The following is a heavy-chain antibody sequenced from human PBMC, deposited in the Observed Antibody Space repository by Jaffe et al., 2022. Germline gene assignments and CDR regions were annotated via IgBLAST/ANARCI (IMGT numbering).Heavy chain of an antibody. J-gene: IGHJ4*02. CDR2: ISSSGSTI. CDR1: GFTFSSYE. Sequence: EVQLVESGGGLVQPGGSLRLSCAASGFTFSSYEMNWVRQAPGKGLEWVSYISSSGSTIYYADSVKGRFTISRDNAKNSLYLQMNSLRAEDTAVYYCARDYYGSGSYPMYYFDYWGQGTLVTVSS. V-gene: IGHV3-48*03. CDR3: ARDYYGSGSYPMYYFDY. D-gene: IGHD3-10*01.